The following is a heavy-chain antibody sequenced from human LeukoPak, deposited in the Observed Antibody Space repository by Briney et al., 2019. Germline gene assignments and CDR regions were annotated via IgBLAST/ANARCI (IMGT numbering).Heavy chain of an antibody. D-gene: IGHD1-26*01. CDR2: INHSGST. Sequence: PSETLSLTCAVYGGSFSGYYWSWIRQPPGKGLEWIGEINHSGSTNYNPSLKSRVTISVDTSKNQFSLKLSSVTAADTAVYYCARGQDSVSYFDYWGQGTLVTVSS. V-gene: IGHV4-34*01. CDR1: GGSFSGYY. J-gene: IGHJ4*02. CDR3: ARGQDSVSYFDY.